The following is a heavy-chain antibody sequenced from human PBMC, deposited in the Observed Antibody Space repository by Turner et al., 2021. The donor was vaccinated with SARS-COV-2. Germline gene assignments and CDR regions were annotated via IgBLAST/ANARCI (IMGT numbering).Heavy chain of an antibody. V-gene: IGHV3-13*04. Sequence: EVQLVEFGGGLVQPGGSLRLSFAASGFTFSSYDMHWVRQATGKGLGWVSAIGTAGDTYYPGSVKGRFTISRENAKNSLYLQMNSLRAGDTAVYYCARGSSGAGSYYLKYYFDYWGQGTLVTVSS. D-gene: IGHD3-10*01. CDR3: ARGSSGAGSYYLKYYFDY. CDR1: GFTFSSYD. J-gene: IGHJ4*02. CDR2: IGTAGDT.